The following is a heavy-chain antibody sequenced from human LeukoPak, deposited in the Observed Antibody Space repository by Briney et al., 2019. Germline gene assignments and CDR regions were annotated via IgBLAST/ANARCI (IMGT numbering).Heavy chain of an antibody. CDR1: GYTFTSYY. V-gene: IGHV1-46*01. CDR3: ARDSVVVVPAAMEGYYYYYYGMDV. CDR2: INPSGGST. J-gene: IGHJ6*02. Sequence: ASVKVSCKASGYTFTSYYMHWVRQAPGQGLEWMGIINPSGGSTSYAQKFQGRVTMTRDTSTSTVYMELSSLRSEDTAVYYCARDSVVVVPAAMEGYYYYYYGMDVWGQGTTVTVSS. D-gene: IGHD2-2*01.